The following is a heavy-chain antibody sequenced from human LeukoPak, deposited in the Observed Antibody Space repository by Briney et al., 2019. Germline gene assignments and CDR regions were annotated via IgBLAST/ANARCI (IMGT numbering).Heavy chain of an antibody. CDR2: IWYDGSNK. J-gene: IGHJ6*02. CDR3: ARDSGGDSAPEYYYYYGMDV. Sequence: GGSLRLSCAASGFTFSSYGMHWVRQAPGKGLEWVAVIWYDGSNKYYADSVKGRFTISRDDSKNTLYLQMNSLRAEDTAVYYCARDSGGDSAPEYYYYYGMDVWGQGTTVTVSS. D-gene: IGHD4-17*01. CDR1: GFTFSSYG. V-gene: IGHV3-33*01.